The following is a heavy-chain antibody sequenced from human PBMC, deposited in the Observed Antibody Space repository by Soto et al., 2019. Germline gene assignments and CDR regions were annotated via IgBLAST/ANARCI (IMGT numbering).Heavy chain of an antibody. D-gene: IGHD3-10*01. CDR1: GFSVSGNY. Sequence: EVQLVESGGGLIQPGGSLRLYCEVSGFSVSGNYMSWVRQAPGKGLDWVSVIYSGGSRYYADSVRGRFTISRDESQNTLYLQMNNPRAEDTAVYYCARSMMVRGVLFDLWGRGSLVSVSS. V-gene: IGHV3-53*01. CDR2: IYSGGSR. CDR3: ARSMMVRGVLFDL. J-gene: IGHJ4*02.